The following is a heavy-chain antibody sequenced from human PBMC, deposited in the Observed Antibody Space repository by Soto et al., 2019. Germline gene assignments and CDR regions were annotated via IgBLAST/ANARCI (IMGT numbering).Heavy chain of an antibody. Sequence: SETLSLTCAVYGGSFSGYYWSWIRQPPGKGLEWIGEINHSGSTNYNPSLKSRVTISVDTSKNQFSLKLSSVTAADTAVYYCARPDRIYDFWSGYYTEGAFDIWGQGTMVTVSS. J-gene: IGHJ3*02. CDR1: GGSFSGYY. CDR2: INHSGST. CDR3: ARPDRIYDFWSGYYTEGAFDI. D-gene: IGHD3-3*01. V-gene: IGHV4-34*01.